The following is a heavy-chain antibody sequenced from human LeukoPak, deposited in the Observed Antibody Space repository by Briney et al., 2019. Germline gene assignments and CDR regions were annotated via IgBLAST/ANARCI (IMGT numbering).Heavy chain of an antibody. CDR1: GYTFTGYY. CDR2: INPNSGGT. D-gene: IGHD3-10*01. CDR3: ALSMARGVSFFDY. V-gene: IGHV1-2*02. Sequence: ASVKVSCKASGYTFTGYYMHWVRQAPGQGLEWMGWINPNSGGTNYAQKFQGRVTMTRDTSISTAYMELSRLRSDDTAVYYCALSMARGVSFFDYWGQGTLVTVSS. J-gene: IGHJ4*02.